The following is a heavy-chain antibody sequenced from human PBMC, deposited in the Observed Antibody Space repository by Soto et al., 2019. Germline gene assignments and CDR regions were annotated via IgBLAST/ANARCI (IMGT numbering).Heavy chain of an antibody. CDR2: IIPILGIA. D-gene: IGHD3-22*01. Sequence: ASVKVSCKASGGTFSSYTISWVRQAPGQGLEWMGRIIPILGIANYAQKFQGRVTITADKSTSTAYMELSSLRSEDTAVYYCAYSVDSSGYPPSFDYWGQGTLVTVSS. J-gene: IGHJ4*02. V-gene: IGHV1-69*02. CDR1: GGTFSSYT. CDR3: AYSVDSSGYPPSFDY.